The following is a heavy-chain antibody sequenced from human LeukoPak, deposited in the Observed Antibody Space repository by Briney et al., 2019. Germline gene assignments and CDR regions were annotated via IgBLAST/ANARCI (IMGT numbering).Heavy chain of an antibody. CDR1: GGSISSSSYY. CDR2: IDHSGST. D-gene: IGHD3-10*01. Sequence: SETLSLTCTVSGGSISSSSYYWSWIRQPPGKGLEWIGEIDHSGSTNYNPSLKSRVTISVDTSKNQFSLKLSSVTAADTAVYYCAEGGNYGSGSFDYWGQGTLVTVSS. J-gene: IGHJ4*02. CDR3: AEGGNYGSGSFDY. V-gene: IGHV4-39*07.